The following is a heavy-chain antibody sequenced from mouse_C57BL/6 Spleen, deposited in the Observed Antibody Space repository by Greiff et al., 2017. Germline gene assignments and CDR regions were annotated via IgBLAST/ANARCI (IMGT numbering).Heavy chain of an antibody. Sequence: QVQLQQPGAELVKPGASVKLSCKASGYTFTSYWMHWVKQRPGQGLEWIGMIHPNSGSTNYNEKFKSKATLTVDKSSSTAYMHISSLTSEDSAVYYCAIGYYGNYGAYWGQGTLVTVAA. CDR3: AIGYYGNYGAY. CDR2: IHPNSGST. D-gene: IGHD2-1*01. J-gene: IGHJ3*01. V-gene: IGHV1-64*01. CDR1: GYTFTSYW.